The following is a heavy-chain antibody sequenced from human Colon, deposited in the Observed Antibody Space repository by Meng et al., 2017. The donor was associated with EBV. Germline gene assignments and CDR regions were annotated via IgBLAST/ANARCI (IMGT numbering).Heavy chain of an antibody. J-gene: IGHJ4*02. CDR1: GDSISNNW. Sequence: QVSLQESGPGLVRPSGTLSLTGAVPGDSISNNWWSWVRQPPGKGLEWIGEIYHSGTTNYNPSLRSRVTISVDKSKNQFSLQLTSVTAADTAVYYCARNGDYNPGSYWGQGTLVTVSS. V-gene: IGHV4-4*02. CDR3: ARNGDYNPGSY. CDR2: IYHSGTT. D-gene: IGHD4-17*01.